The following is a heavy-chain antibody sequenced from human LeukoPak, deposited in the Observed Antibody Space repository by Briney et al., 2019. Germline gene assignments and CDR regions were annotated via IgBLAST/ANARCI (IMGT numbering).Heavy chain of an antibody. Sequence: GGSLRLSCAASGFTFSSYAMSWVRQAPGKGLEWVSAISGSGGSTYYADSVKGRFTISRDNSKNTLYLQMNGLRAEDTAVYYCANFVGYCSGGSCYPNWGQGTLVTVSS. D-gene: IGHD2-15*01. CDR3: ANFVGYCSGGSCYPN. V-gene: IGHV3-23*01. CDR1: GFTFSSYA. CDR2: ISGSGGST. J-gene: IGHJ4*02.